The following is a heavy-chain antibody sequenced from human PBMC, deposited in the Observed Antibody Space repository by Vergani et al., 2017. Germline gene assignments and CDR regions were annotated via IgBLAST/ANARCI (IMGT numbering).Heavy chain of an antibody. CDR3: ASWNQGVVYAFDI. J-gene: IGHJ3*02. Sequence: EVQLLESGGGLVQPGGSLRLSCAASGFTFSSYAMSWVRQAPGKGLEWVSSISGSGGTTYYADSVKGRFTLSRDNSKNTLFLQMISLRAEDTAVYYCASWNQGVVYAFDIWGQGTLVTVSS. V-gene: IGHV3-23*01. D-gene: IGHD1-14*01. CDR1: GFTFSSYA. CDR2: ISGSGGTT.